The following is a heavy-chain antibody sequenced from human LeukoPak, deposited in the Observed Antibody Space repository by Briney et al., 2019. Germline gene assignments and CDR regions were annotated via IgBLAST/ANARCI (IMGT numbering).Heavy chain of an antibody. CDR3: AKDLHYDYVWGISGCPGY. CDR2: ISGSGGST. D-gene: IGHD3-16*01. Sequence: PGGSLRLSCAASGFTFSSYGMSWVRQAPGKGLEWVSAISGSGGSTYYADSVKGRFTISRDNSKNTLYLQMNSLRAEDTAVYYCAKDLHYDYVWGISGCPGYWGQGTLVTVSS. V-gene: IGHV3-23*01. CDR1: GFTFSSYG. J-gene: IGHJ4*02.